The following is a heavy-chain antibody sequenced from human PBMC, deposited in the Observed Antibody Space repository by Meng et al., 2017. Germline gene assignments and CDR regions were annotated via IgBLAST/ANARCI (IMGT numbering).Heavy chain of an antibody. Sequence: ASVKVSCKASGYTFTGYYMHWVRQAPGQGLEWMGRINPNSGGTNYAQKFQGRVTMTRDTSISTAYMELSRLRSDDPAVYYCASNIPPRWDIVVVPAAEVPSYYYGMDVWGQGTTVTVSS. CDR2: INPNSGGT. J-gene: IGHJ6*02. V-gene: IGHV1-2*06. CDR1: GYTFTGYY. CDR3: ASNIPPRWDIVVVPAAEVPSYYYGMDV. D-gene: IGHD2-2*01.